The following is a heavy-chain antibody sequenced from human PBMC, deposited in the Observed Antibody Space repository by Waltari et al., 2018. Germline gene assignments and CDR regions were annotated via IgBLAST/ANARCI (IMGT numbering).Heavy chain of an antibody. D-gene: IGHD4-4*01. CDR1: GFTFSSYS. J-gene: IGHJ4*02. CDR3: ARGPSTEGRYFDY. CDR2: ISSSSSYI. Sequence: EVQLVESGGGLVKPGGSLRLSCAASGFTFSSYSMNWVRQAPGKGLEWVSSISSSSSYIYYADSVKGRFTISRDNAKNSLYLQMNSLRAEDTAVYYCARGPSTEGRYFDYWGQGTLVTVSS. V-gene: IGHV3-21*01.